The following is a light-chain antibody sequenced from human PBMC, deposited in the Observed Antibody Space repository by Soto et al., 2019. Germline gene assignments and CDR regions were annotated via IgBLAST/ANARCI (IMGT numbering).Light chain of an antibody. Sequence: QSALAQPASVSGSPGQSITISCTGTTSDIAGYNYVSWYQQHPGKAPKLLICEVTSRASGVSHRFSGSKSGNTASLTISGLQAEDEAEYYCNSYTSASFYVFGTGTKLTVL. V-gene: IGLV2-14*01. CDR1: TSDIAGYNY. CDR3: NSYTSASFYV. J-gene: IGLJ1*01. CDR2: EVT.